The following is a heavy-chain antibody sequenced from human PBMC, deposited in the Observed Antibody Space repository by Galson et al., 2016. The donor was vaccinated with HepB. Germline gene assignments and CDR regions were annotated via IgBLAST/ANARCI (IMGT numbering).Heavy chain of an antibody. D-gene: IGHD2-8*01. J-gene: IGHJ4*02. CDR1: GGTFTNYV. CDR2: LIPIFGKP. V-gene: IGHV1-69*13. Sequence: SVKVSCKASGGTFTNYVISWVRQAPGQGLEWMGGLIPIFGKPNYAPKFQGRLTMTADQSTNTAYMELSSLRSEDTAVYYCARDPRPYFPAFACYFDSWGQGTLVSVSS. CDR3: ARDPRPYFPAFACYFDS.